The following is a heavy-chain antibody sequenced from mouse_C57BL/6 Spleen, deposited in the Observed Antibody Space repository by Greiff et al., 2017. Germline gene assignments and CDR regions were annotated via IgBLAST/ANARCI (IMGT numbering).Heavy chain of an antibody. D-gene: IGHD4-1*01. Sequence: VKLQESGPGLVQPSQSLSITCTVSGFSLTSYGVHWVRQSPGKGLEWLGVIWSGGSTDYNAAFISRLSISKDNSKSQVFFKMNSLQADDTAIYYCARNPLTGRVLYWYFDVWGTGTTVTVSS. CDR1: GFSLTSYG. CDR2: IWSGGST. V-gene: IGHV2-2*01. CDR3: ARNPLTGRVLYWYFDV. J-gene: IGHJ1*03.